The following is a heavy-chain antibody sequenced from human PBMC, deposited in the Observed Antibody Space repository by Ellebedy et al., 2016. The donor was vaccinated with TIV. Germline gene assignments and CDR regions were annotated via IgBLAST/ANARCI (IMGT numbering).Heavy chain of an antibody. J-gene: IGHJ4*02. CDR3: AKATDDFWSGSPNYYFDY. CDR2: IKQDGSEK. D-gene: IGHD3-3*01. V-gene: IGHV3-7*03. Sequence: GESLKISXAASGFTFSSYWMSWVRQAPGKGLEWVANIKQDGSEKYYVDSVKGRFTISRDNAKNSLYLQMNSLRAEDTAVYYCAKATDDFWSGSPNYYFDYWGQGTLVTVSS. CDR1: GFTFSSYW.